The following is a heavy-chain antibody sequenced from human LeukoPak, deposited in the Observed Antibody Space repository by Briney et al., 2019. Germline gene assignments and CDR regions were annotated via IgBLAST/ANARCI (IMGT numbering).Heavy chain of an antibody. D-gene: IGHD3-10*01. CDR3: ARDSQTYGSGSYDY. CDR2: IWYDGSNK. J-gene: IGHJ4*02. V-gene: IGHV3-33*08. CDR1: GFTFSSYG. Sequence: PGGSLRLSCAASGFTFSSYGMHWVRQAPGKGLEWVAVIWYDGSNKYYADSVKGRFTISRDNSKNTLYLQMNSLRAEDTAVYYCARDSQTYGSGSYDYWGQGTLVTVSS.